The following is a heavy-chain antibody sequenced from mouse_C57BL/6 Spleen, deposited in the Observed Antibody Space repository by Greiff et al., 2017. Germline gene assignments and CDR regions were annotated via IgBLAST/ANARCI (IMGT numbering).Heavy chain of an antibody. D-gene: IGHD4-1*01. J-gene: IGHJ4*01. CDR1: GYTFTSYG. Sequence: VQLQQSGAELVRPGSSVKMSCKTSGYTFTSYGINWVKQRPGQGLEWIGYIYLGNGYTEYNEKFKGKATLTSDTSSSTAYMQLSSLTSDDSAIYFCARGLDAMDYWGQGTSVTVAS. CDR2: IYLGNGYT. V-gene: IGHV1-58*01. CDR3: ARGLDAMDY.